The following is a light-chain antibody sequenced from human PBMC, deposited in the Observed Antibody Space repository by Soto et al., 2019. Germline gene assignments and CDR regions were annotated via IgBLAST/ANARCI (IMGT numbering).Light chain of an antibody. J-gene: IGLJ1*01. CDR3: CSYTDSSTLEGV. V-gene: IGLV2-14*01. CDR2: EVS. CDR1: SSDVGGYTY. Sequence: QSALTQPASVSGSPGQSITISCTGTSSDVGGYTYVSWYQQHPGKAPKLMIYEVSNRPPGVSNRFAGSKSGNTASLTISGLQAEDEADYYCCSYTDSSTLEGVFGTGTKLTVL.